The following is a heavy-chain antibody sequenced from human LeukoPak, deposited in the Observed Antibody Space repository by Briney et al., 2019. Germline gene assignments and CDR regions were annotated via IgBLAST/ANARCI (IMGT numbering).Heavy chain of an antibody. D-gene: IGHD3-10*01. J-gene: IGHJ4*02. V-gene: IGHV3-64*01. Sequence: PGGSLRLSCAASGFTFSSYAMHWVRQAPGKGLEYVSAISSNGGSTYYANSMKGRFTISRDNSKNTLYLQMGSLRAEDMAVYYCARSGGGSGSGTYYYFDYWGQGTLVTVSS. CDR2: ISSNGGST. CDR3: ARSGGGSGSGTYYYFDY. CDR1: GFTFSSYA.